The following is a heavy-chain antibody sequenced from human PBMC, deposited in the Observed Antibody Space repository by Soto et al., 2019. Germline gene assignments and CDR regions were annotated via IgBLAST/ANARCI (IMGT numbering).Heavy chain of an antibody. CDR2: IHYSGST. Sequence: QVQLQAPGPGLVKPSQTLSLACSVSGASINSGGYFWSWIRQLPGKGLEWIGYIHYSGSTYYNPSLKSRVGMAMDTSKNDFSLKLSSVTAADTAVFYCSRGFVETAMAFDYWGQGALVTVSS. J-gene: IGHJ4*02. CDR1: GASINSGGYF. V-gene: IGHV4-31*03. CDR3: SRGFVETAMAFDY. D-gene: IGHD5-18*01.